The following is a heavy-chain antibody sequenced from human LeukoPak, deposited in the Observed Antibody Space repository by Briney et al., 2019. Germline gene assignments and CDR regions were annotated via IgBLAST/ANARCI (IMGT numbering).Heavy chain of an antibody. J-gene: IGHJ4*02. V-gene: IGHV1-46*01. CDR1: GYAFTSYF. Sequence: ASVKVSCKASGYAFTSYFVHWVRQAPGQGLEWMGMIHPSGGSTTYAQKFQGRVTLTRDTSTSTVYMDLSGLGSEDTAVYYCARGGSRSPSPGDYWGQGTLVTVSS. D-gene: IGHD2-2*01. CDR2: IHPSGGST. CDR3: ARGGSRSPSPGDY.